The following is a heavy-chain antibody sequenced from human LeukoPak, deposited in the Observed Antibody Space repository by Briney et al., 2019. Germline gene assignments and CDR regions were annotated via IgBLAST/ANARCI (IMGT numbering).Heavy chain of an antibody. J-gene: IGHJ3*02. CDR1: GFTVSSNY. V-gene: IGHV3-66*02. Sequence: GGSLRLSCAASGFTVSSNYMSWVRQAPGKGLEWVSVIYSGGSTYYADSVKGRFTISRDNSKNTLYLQMNSLRAEDTAVYYCARRRRDGYKGVRLDAFDIWSQGTMVTVSS. CDR2: IYSGGST. CDR3: ARRRRDGYKGVRLDAFDI. D-gene: IGHD5-24*01.